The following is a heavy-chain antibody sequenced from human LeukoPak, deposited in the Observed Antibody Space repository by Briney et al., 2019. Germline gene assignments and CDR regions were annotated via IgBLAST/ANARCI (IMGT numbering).Heavy chain of an antibody. Sequence: PSETLSLTCTVSGGSISSGGYYWSWIRQHPGKGLEWIGYIYYSGSTYYNPSLKSRVTISVDTSKNQFSLKLSSVTAADTAVYYCARAGGFSSPFGYWGQGTLVTVSS. J-gene: IGHJ4*02. CDR1: GGSISSGGYY. D-gene: IGHD3-16*01. CDR3: ARAGGFSSPFGY. V-gene: IGHV4-31*03. CDR2: IYYSGST.